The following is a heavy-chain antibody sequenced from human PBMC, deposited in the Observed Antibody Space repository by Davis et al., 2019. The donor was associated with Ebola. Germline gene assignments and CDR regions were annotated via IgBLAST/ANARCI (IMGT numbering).Heavy chain of an antibody. CDR2: INPSGGST. Sequence: ASVKVSCKASGYTFTSYYMHWVRQAPEQGLEWMGIINPSGGSTSYAQKFQGRVTLTRDRSISTAYLELSSLRSEDTAVYYCATESDYLNANDYWGQGTLVTVSS. CDR3: ATESDYLNANDY. V-gene: IGHV1-46*01. J-gene: IGHJ4*02. D-gene: IGHD4-17*01. CDR1: GYTFTSYY.